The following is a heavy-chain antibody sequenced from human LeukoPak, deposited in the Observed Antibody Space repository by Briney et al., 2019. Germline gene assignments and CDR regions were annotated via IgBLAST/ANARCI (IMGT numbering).Heavy chain of an antibody. D-gene: IGHD6-13*01. CDR1: GFTFSTYW. Sequence: GGSLRLSCVVSGFTFSTYWMSWVRQAPGRGLEWVAYMNQDGSQKYYVDSVKRRFTISRDNVKSSLYLQVSSLRAEDTAVYYCARNIAAAGTSFDPWGQGTLVTVAS. V-gene: IGHV3-7*01. CDR3: ARNIAAAGTSFDP. J-gene: IGHJ5*02. CDR2: MNQDGSQK.